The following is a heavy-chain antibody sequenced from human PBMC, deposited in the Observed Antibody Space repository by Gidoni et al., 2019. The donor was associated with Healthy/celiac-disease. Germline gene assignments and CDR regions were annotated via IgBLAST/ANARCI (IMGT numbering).Heavy chain of an antibody. CDR2: ISYDGSNK. J-gene: IGHJ5*02. V-gene: IGHV3-30*18. CDR3: AKTPSMVSSHFDP. D-gene: IGHD3-10*01. CDR1: GVTFSSYG. Sequence: VQLVESGGGVVQPGRSLGLSCAASGVTFSSYGMHWVRQAPGKGLEWVAVISYDGSNKYYADSVKGRFTISRDNSKNTLYLQMNSLRAEDTAVYYCAKTPSMVSSHFDPWGQGTLVTVSS.